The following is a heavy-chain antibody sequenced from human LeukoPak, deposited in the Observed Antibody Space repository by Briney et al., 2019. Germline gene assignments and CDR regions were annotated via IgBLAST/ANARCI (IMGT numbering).Heavy chain of an antibody. CDR2: ISSSSSST. CDR1: GFTFSNYG. J-gene: IGHJ4*02. Sequence: GGSLRLSCAASGFTFSNYGMHWVRQAPGKGLEWVSSISSSSSSTYYADSVKGRFTISRDNAKNSLYLQMNSLRAEDTAVYYCARVLGTTAIDYWGQGTLVTVSS. V-gene: IGHV3-21*01. D-gene: IGHD1-1*01. CDR3: ARVLGTTAIDY.